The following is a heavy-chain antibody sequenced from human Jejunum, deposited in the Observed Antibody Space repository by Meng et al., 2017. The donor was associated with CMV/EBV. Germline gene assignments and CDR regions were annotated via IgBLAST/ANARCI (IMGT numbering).Heavy chain of an antibody. CDR1: GFTVSNSY. Sequence: EVQLVVSGGGLVRPWGSLRLYCAASGFTVSNSYMSWVRQAPGKGLEWVSVIYGGGSTYYADSVKGRFTISRDSSKNTLYLQMNSLRAEDTAVYYCAREGTTLVTYDYWGQGTLVTVSS. CDR3: AREGTTLVTYDY. V-gene: IGHV3-66*01. D-gene: IGHD5-18*01. J-gene: IGHJ4*02. CDR2: IYGGGST.